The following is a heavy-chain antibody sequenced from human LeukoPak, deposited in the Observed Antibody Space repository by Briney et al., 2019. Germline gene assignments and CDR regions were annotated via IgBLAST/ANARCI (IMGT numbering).Heavy chain of an antibody. D-gene: IGHD6-19*01. CDR2: ISWNSGSI. Sequence: PGGPLRLSCAASGFTFDDYAMHWVRQAPGKGLEWVSGISWNSGSIGYADSVKGRFTISRDNAKNSLYLQMNSLRAEDTALYYCAKEQMAGAFDYWGQGTLVTVSS. CDR1: GFTFDDYA. J-gene: IGHJ4*02. V-gene: IGHV3-9*01. CDR3: AKEQMAGAFDY.